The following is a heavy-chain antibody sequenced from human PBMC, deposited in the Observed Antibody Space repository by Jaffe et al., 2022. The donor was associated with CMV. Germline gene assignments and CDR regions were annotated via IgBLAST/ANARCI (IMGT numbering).Heavy chain of an antibody. CDR3: ARRSYGVNWFDP. V-gene: IGHV4-39*01. CDR2: IYYSGST. J-gene: IGHJ5*02. Sequence: QLQLQESGPGLVKPSETLSLTCTVSGGSISSSTYYWGWIRQPPGKGLEWIGSIYYSGSTYYNPSLRSRVTIFLDTSKNQFSLKLTSVTAADTAVYYCARRSYGVNWFDPWGQGTLVTVSS. CDR1: GGSISSSTYY. D-gene: IGHD4-17*01.